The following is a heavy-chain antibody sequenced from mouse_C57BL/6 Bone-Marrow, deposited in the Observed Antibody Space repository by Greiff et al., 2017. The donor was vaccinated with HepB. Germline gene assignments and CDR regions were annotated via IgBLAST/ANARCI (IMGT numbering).Heavy chain of an antibody. CDR1: GFTFSDYY. Sequence: DVMLVESGGGLVQPGGSLKLSCAASGFTFSDYYMYWVRQTPEKRLGWVAYISNGGGSTYYPDTVKGRFTISRDNAKNTLYLQMSRLKSEDTAMYYCARQGAQAKGFAYWGQGTLVTVSA. D-gene: IGHD3-2*02. CDR3: ARQGAQAKGFAY. J-gene: IGHJ3*01. CDR2: ISNGGGST. V-gene: IGHV5-12*01.